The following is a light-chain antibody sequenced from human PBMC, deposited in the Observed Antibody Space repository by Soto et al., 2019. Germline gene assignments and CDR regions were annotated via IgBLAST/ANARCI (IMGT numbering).Light chain of an antibody. Sequence: QSVLTQPPSVSAAPGQKVTISCSGSSSNVGDNDVSWYQQLPGAAPKLLIYDNNKRPSGIPDRFSASKSGTSATLGITGLQTGDEADYYCGTWTSTLSAGQVFGGGTKVTVL. J-gene: IGLJ2*01. CDR1: SSNVGDND. CDR3: GTWTSTLSAGQV. CDR2: DNN. V-gene: IGLV1-51*01.